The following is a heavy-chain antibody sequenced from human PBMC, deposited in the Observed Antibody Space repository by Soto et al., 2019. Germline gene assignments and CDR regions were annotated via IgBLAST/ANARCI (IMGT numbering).Heavy chain of an antibody. CDR1: GGSISSYY. V-gene: IGHV4-59*01. Sequence: ASETLSLTCTVSGGSISSYYWSWIRQPPGKGLEWIGYIYYSGSTNYNPSLKSRVTISVDTSKNQFSLKLSSVTAADTAVYYCARGQLELLGFDYWGQGTLVTVSS. J-gene: IGHJ4*02. D-gene: IGHD1-7*01. CDR2: IYYSGST. CDR3: ARGQLELLGFDY.